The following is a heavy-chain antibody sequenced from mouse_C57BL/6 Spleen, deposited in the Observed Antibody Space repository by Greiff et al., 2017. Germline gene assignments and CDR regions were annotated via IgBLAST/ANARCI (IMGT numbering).Heavy chain of an antibody. Sequence: QVQLKQSGAELVKPGASVKLSCKASGYTFTSYWMHWVKQRPGHGLEWIGEIDPSDSYTNYNQKFKGKSTLTVDKSSSTAYMQLSSLTSEDSAVYYCARMVTTGGWFGYWGQGTLVTVSA. CDR1: GYTFTSYW. J-gene: IGHJ3*01. V-gene: IGHV1-69*01. CDR2: IDPSDSYT. CDR3: ARMVTTGGWFGY. D-gene: IGHD2-2*01.